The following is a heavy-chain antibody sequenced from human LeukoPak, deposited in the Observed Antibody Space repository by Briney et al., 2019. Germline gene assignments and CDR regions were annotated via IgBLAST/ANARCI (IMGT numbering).Heavy chain of an antibody. CDR3: AIDPPESGWAFWS. J-gene: IGHJ5*02. CDR1: GFNFRTHA. Sequence: GGSLRLSCSASGFNFRTHAMHWVRQAPGKGLQWVAMVWRDGNYKYYTDSVNGRFSISRDDSRSRLHLQMDSLRSEDTAVYYCAIDPPESGWAFWSWGQGALVTVSS. CDR2: VWRDGNYK. D-gene: IGHD6-19*01. V-gene: IGHV3-33*01.